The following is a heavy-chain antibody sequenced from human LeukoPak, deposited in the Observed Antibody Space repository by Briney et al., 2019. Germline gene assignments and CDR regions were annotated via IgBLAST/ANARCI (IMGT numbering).Heavy chain of an antibody. V-gene: IGHV1-24*01. Sequence: ASLKVSCNISGYTLTDFSMHWVRQAPGKGLEWMGGFNREDDEPIYAPHFRGRVTVTEDTSTDTAYMELSSLRSEDTAVYYCATLDSYYDNSGRPLIPDWGQGTLVTVYS. CDR3: ATLDSYYDNSGRPLIPD. J-gene: IGHJ4*02. D-gene: IGHD3-22*01. CDR1: GYTLTDFS. CDR2: FNREDDEP.